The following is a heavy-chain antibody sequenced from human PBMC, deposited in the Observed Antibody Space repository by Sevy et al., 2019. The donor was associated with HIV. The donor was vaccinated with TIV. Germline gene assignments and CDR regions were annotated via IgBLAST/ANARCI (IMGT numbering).Heavy chain of an antibody. CDR2: INPNSGGT. V-gene: IGHV1-2*02. D-gene: IGHD3-22*01. CDR1: GYTFTGYY. CDR3: TRGPSGFSGSDLAY. J-gene: IGHJ4*02. Sequence: ASVKVSCKASGYTFTGYYMHWVRQAPGLGLEWMGWINPNSGGTKYAQKFQGRVTMTRDTSISTAYMELSMLKSDDTAVYYCTRGPSGFSGSDLAYWGQGTLVTVSS.